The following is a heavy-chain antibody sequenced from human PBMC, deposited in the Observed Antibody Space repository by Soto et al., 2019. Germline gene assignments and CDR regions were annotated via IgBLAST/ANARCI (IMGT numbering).Heavy chain of an antibody. CDR3: VNRKGGYDYVWGSYRYTYAFDI. Sequence: ASVKVSCKASGYTFTSYAMHWVRQAPGQRLEWMGWINAGNGNTKYSQKFQGRVTITADESTSTAYMELSSLRSEDTAVYYCVNRKGGYDYVWGSYRYTYAFDIWGQGTMVTVSS. CDR1: GYTFTSYA. D-gene: IGHD3-16*02. CDR2: INAGNGNT. V-gene: IGHV1-3*01. J-gene: IGHJ3*02.